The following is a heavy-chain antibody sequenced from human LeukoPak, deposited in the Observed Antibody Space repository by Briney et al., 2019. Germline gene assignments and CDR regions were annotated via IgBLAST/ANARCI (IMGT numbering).Heavy chain of an antibody. CDR3: ATDPKTDFWSGLYLN. Sequence: GASVKVSCKVSGYTLTELPMHWARQAPGKGLEWMGGFDPEDGETIYAQKFQGRVTMTEDTSTDTAYMELSSLRSEDTAVYYCATDPKTDFWSGLYLNWGQGTLVTVSS. CDR1: GYTLTELP. D-gene: IGHD3-3*01. CDR2: FDPEDGET. J-gene: IGHJ4*02. V-gene: IGHV1-24*01.